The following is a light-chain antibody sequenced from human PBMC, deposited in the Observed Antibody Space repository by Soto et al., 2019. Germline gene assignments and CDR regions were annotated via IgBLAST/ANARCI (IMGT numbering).Light chain of an antibody. Sequence: DIQMTQSPSSLSASVGDRVTITCRASQGISNYLAWYQQKPGKVPKLLIYALSTLQSGIPSRVGGSGSGTSFTLTISSLQPEDVATYDCQKYNSAPRAFGGGTKVEIK. V-gene: IGKV1-27*01. J-gene: IGKJ4*01. CDR3: QKYNSAPRA. CDR1: QGISNY. CDR2: ALS.